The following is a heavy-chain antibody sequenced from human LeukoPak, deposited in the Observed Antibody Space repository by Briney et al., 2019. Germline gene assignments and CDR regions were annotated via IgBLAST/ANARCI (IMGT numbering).Heavy chain of an antibody. J-gene: IGHJ6*04. CDR2: ISAYNGNT. D-gene: IGHD2-2*01. CDR3: ARDAIVVVPAAIVGMDV. Sequence: ASVKVSCKASGYTFTSYGISWVRQAPGQGLEWMGRISAYNGNTNYAQKLQGRVTMTTDTSTSTAYMELRSLRSDDTAVYYCARDAIVVVPAAIVGMDVWGKGTTVTVSS. V-gene: IGHV1-18*04. CDR1: GYTFTSYG.